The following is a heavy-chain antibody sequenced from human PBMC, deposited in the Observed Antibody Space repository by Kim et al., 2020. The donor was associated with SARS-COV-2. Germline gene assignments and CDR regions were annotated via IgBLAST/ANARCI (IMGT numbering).Heavy chain of an antibody. Sequence: SVKGRFTISRDNAKNSLYLQMNSLRAEDTAVYYCARDRAEIAAAGYGMDVWGQGTTVTVSS. D-gene: IGHD6-13*01. V-gene: IGHV3-21*01. J-gene: IGHJ6*02. CDR3: ARDRAEIAAAGYGMDV.